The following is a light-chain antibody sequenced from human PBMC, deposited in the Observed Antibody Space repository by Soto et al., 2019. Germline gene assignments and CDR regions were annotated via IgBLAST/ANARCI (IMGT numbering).Light chain of an antibody. CDR2: DDS. Sequence: SYELTQPPSVSVAPGQTARITCGGNNIGSKSVHWYQQKPGQAPVLVVYDDSDRPSGISERFSGSNSGNTATLTISRVEAGDEADYYCQVWDSSSDLWVFGGGTQLTVL. CDR1: NIGSKS. V-gene: IGLV3-21*02. J-gene: IGLJ3*02. CDR3: QVWDSSSDLWV.